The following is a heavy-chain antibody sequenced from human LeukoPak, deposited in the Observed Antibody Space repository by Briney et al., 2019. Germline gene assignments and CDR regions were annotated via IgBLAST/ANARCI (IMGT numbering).Heavy chain of an antibody. D-gene: IGHD6-6*01. CDR1: GYNFNDYG. J-gene: IGHJ4*02. Sequence: GASVKVSCTASGYNFNDYGITWVRQAPGQGLEWMGWISGYNGNTYHAPNLQDRITVTADTSTSTAYLEVESLTSDDTAMYYCARDFKYSSSRAAGYWGQGTLVTVSS. CDR3: ARDFKYSSSRAAGY. V-gene: IGHV1-18*01. CDR2: ISGYNGNT.